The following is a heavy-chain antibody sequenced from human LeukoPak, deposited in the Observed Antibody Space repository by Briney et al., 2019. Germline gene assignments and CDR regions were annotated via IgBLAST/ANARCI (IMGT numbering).Heavy chain of an antibody. Sequence: GGSLRLSCATSRFTFSRHWMSWVRQAPGKGLQWVATIKEDGSDKYYVGSVKGRFTISRDHAKNSLYLQMNSLRAEDTAVYYCARHVLRYFDWLPDGMDVWGHGTTVTVSS. J-gene: IGHJ6*02. CDR3: ARHVLRYFDWLPDGMDV. V-gene: IGHV3-7*01. CDR1: RFTFSRHW. CDR2: IKEDGSDK. D-gene: IGHD3-9*01.